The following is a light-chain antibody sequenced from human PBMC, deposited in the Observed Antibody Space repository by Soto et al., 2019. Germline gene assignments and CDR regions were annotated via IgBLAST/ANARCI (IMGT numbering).Light chain of an antibody. CDR1: ESVSTSY. Sequence: EIVLTQSPGTLSLSPGERATLSCRASESVSTSYLAWYQQEPGQAPRLLIYVASGRATGIPDRFSVSASGTDFTLTISRLEPEDFAVYYCQHYGTSALFGPGNKVDIK. CDR3: QHYGTSAL. CDR2: VAS. J-gene: IGKJ3*01. V-gene: IGKV3-20*01.